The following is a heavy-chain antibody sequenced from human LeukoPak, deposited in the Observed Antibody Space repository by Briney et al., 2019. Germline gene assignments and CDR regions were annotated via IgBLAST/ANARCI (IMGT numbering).Heavy chain of an antibody. CDR1: GGPISSYD. J-gene: IGHJ5*02. D-gene: IGHD4-11*01. CDR2: IYTSGGT. V-gene: IGHV4-4*07. CDR3: ARDYSNYVVWFDP. Sequence: SETLCLTCTASGGPISSYDWSWLRQPAGKGLEWIGRIYTSGGTNYNPSLRRRLAISVEKSKNPFSLKLSSVTAADTAVYYCARDYSNYVVWFDPGGQGTLVTVSS.